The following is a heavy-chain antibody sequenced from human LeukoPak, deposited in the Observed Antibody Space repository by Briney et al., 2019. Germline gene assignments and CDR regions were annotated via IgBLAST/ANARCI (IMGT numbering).Heavy chain of an antibody. CDR3: GRGHYGLDV. Sequence: GGSLRLSCAASGFTFSGYWMSWVRQAPGKGLEWVAIIKPDGSDKHYVDSVKGRFTISRDNAKNALYLQMSSLRAEDTAVYYCGRGHYGLDVWGQGTTVTVSS. CDR2: IKPDGSDK. V-gene: IGHV3-7*05. CDR1: GFTFSGYW. J-gene: IGHJ6*02.